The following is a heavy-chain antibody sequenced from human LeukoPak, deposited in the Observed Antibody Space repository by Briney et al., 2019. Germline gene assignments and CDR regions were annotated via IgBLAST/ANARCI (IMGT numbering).Heavy chain of an antibody. CDR1: GFTFDDYG. CDR3: ARARGYSGYDLDYFDY. CDR2: INWNGGST. Sequence: GGSLRLSCAASGFTFDDYGMSWVRQAPGKGLEWVSGINWNGGSTGDADSVKGRFTISRDNSKNTLYLQMNSLRAEDTAVYYCARARGYSGYDLDYFDYWGQGTLVTVSS. D-gene: IGHD5-12*01. V-gene: IGHV3-20*04. J-gene: IGHJ4*02.